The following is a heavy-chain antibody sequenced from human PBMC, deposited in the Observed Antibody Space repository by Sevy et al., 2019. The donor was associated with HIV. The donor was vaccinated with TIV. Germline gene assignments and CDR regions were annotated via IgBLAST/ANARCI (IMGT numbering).Heavy chain of an antibody. J-gene: IGHJ3*02. Sequence: GGSLRLSCAASGFTFSTYWMHWVRQAPGKRLVWVSRINSDGNYRSYVESVEGRFTISRDNAQNTLFLQMSSLRVEDTAVYYCARESRGSLEGFDIWGQGIMVTVSS. CDR1: GFTFSTYW. CDR2: INSDGNYR. CDR3: ARESRGSLEGFDI. V-gene: IGHV3-74*01. D-gene: IGHD1-26*01.